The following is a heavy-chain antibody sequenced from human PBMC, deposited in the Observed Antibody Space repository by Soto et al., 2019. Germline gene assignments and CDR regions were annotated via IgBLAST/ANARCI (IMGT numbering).Heavy chain of an antibody. CDR1: GFTFSSYA. J-gene: IGHJ6*03. V-gene: IGHV3-23*01. Sequence: GGSLRLSCAASGFTFSSYAMSWVRQAPGKGLEWVSAISGSGGSTYYADSVKGRFTISRDNSKNTLYLQMNSLRAEDTAVYYCAKGRGAVVAATVGYYYYYMDVWGKGTTVTVSS. D-gene: IGHD2-15*01. CDR2: ISGSGGST. CDR3: AKGRGAVVAATVGYYYYYMDV.